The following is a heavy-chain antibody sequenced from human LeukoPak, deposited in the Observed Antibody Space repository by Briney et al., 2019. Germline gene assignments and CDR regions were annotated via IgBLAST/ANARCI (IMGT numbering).Heavy chain of an antibody. CDR3: ARRGPGSSSNY. CDR1: GGSFSGYY. CDR2: INHSGST. D-gene: IGHD6-6*01. J-gene: IGHJ4*02. V-gene: IGHV4-34*01. Sequence: SETLSLTCAVYGGSFSGYYWSWIRQPPGKGLEWIGEINHSGSTNYNPSLKSRVTISVDTSKNQFSLKLSSVTAADTAVYYCARRGPGSSSNYWGQGTLVTVSS.